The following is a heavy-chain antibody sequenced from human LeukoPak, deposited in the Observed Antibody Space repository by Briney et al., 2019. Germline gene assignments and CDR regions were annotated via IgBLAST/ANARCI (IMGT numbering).Heavy chain of an antibody. Sequence: ASVKVSCKASGYTFTSYYTHWVRQAPGQGLEWMGIIKPSGGSTLYAQKFQGRVTVTSDMSTSTVYVELSSLRAEDTAVYYCARDAAVSGLTVPAAMDTNLYYYYGMDVWGQGTTVTVSS. CDR3: ARDAAVSGLTVPAAMDTNLYYYYGMDV. CDR2: IKPSGGST. J-gene: IGHJ6*02. D-gene: IGHD2-2*01. CDR1: GYTFTSYY. V-gene: IGHV1-46*01.